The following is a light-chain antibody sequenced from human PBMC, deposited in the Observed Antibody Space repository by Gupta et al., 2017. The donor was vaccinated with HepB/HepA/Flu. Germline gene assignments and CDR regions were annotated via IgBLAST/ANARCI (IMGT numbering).Light chain of an antibody. Sequence: DFQLTQSPSSLSASVGDRVTITCQASQDISYYLNWYQQKSGAAPKLLIYDVSNLETGVPSRFTGSGSGTHFTFTISSLQPEDIATYYCLQYDNLVTFGGGTRVEIK. J-gene: IGKJ4*01. CDR3: LQYDNLVT. CDR2: DVS. V-gene: IGKV1-33*01. CDR1: QDISYY.